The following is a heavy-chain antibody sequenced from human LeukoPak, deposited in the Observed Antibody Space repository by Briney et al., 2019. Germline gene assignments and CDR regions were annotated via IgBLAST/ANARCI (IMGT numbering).Heavy chain of an antibody. V-gene: IGHV3-48*03. CDR1: GFTFSSYE. CDR2: ISSSGSTI. D-gene: IGHD1-26*01. J-gene: IGHJ4*02. Sequence: GGSLRLPCAASGFTFSSYETNWVRQAPGKGLEWVSYISSSGSTIYYADSVKGRFTISRDNAKNSLYLQMNSLRAEDTAVYYCARVQYSGSYHYFDYWGQGTLVTVSS. CDR3: ARVQYSGSYHYFDY.